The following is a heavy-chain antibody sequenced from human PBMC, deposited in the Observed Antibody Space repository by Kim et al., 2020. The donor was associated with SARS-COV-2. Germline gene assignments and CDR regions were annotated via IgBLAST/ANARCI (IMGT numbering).Heavy chain of an antibody. V-gene: IGHV4-39*07. D-gene: IGHD7-27*01. Sequence: SETLSLTCTVPGGSIRSGSYYWGWIRQPPGKGLEWIGTIYYSGSTFYNPSLKSRVIISVDISKNQFSLKLSSVTAADTAVYYCARITNWDSLYFFDSWGQGTLVAVSS. CDR3: ARITNWDSLYFFDS. CDR1: GGSIRSGSYY. CDR2: IYYSGST. J-gene: IGHJ4*02.